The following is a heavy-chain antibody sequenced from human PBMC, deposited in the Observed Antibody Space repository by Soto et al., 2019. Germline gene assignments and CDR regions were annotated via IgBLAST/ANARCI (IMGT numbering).Heavy chain of an antibody. V-gene: IGHV1-8*02. CDR1: GGTFSSYT. CDR2: MNPNSGNT. Sequence: ASVKVSCKASGGTFSSYTISWVRQAPGQGLEWMGWMNPNSGNTGYAQKFQGRVTMTRNTSISTAYMELSSLRSEDTAVYYCARGPEGPYYDFWSGYYTGVRYYYYGMDVWGQGTTVTVSS. D-gene: IGHD3-3*01. CDR3: ARGPEGPYYDFWSGYYTGVRYYYYGMDV. J-gene: IGHJ6*02.